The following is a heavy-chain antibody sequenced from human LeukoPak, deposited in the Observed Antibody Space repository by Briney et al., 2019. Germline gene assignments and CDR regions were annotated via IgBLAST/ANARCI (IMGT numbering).Heavy chain of an antibody. V-gene: IGHV7-4-1*02. CDR2: IDANTGNP. J-gene: IGHJ4*02. Sequence: ASVKVSCKASGYTFTRYSMNWVRQAPGQGLEWMGWIDANTGNPTYVQGFTGRFVFSLDTSVSTAYLQISSLKAEDTAVYYCAKDTWDYWGQGTLVTVSS. CDR1: GYTFTRYS. CDR3: AKDTWDY.